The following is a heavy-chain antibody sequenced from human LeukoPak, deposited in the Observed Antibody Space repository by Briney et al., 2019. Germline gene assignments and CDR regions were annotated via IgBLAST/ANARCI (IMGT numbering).Heavy chain of an antibody. Sequence: GGSLRLSCAASGFTFSSYAMTWVRQAPGKGLEWVSTITDGNTYYTKSVKGRFTISRDNSKNTLHLQMNSLRAEDTAVYYCAKDRIVNTPIYAFDIWGQGTMVTVSS. D-gene: IGHD2-21*01. CDR2: ITDGNT. CDR1: GFTFSSYA. V-gene: IGHV3-23*01. J-gene: IGHJ3*02. CDR3: AKDRIVNTPIYAFDI.